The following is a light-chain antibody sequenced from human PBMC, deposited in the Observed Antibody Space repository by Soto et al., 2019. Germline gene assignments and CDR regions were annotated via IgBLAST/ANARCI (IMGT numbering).Light chain of an antibody. CDR1: SSNIGAGHD. J-gene: IGLJ1*01. V-gene: IGLV1-40*01. CDR3: QSYDSSLSAHYV. Sequence: QSVLTQPPSVSGAPGQRVTISCTGSSSNIGAGHDVHWYQQLPGSAPKLLIYGSRNRPSGVPDRFSGSRSGTSASLAITGLQAEDEADYYCQSYDSSLSAHYVFGTGTKLTVL. CDR2: GSR.